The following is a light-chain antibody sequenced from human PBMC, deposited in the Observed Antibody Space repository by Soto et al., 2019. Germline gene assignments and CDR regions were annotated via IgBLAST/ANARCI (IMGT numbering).Light chain of an antibody. J-gene: IGKJ5*01. V-gene: IGKV3-15*01. CDR2: GAA. Sequence: EIVMTQSPAILSVSPGERATLSCRANQSISSNLAWYQQKPGQAPRLLIYGAATRATGIPARFSGSGSGTDFTLTINSLQPDDIATYYCQNYDSAPITFGQGTRLEIK. CDR3: QNYDSAPIT. CDR1: QSISSN.